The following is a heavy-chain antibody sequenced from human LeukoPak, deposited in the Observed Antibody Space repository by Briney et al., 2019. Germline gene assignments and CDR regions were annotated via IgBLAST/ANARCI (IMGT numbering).Heavy chain of an antibody. V-gene: IGHV3-74*01. J-gene: IGHJ4*02. D-gene: IGHD4-23*01. CDR2: INSDGSST. Sequence: GGSLRLSCAASGLTFSSYWMHWVRQAPGKGLVWVSRINSDGSSTSYADSVKGRFTISRDNAKNTLYLQMNSLRAEDTAVYYCARRGDGGRSFDYWGQGTLVTVSS. CDR1: GLTFSSYW. CDR3: ARRGDGGRSFDY.